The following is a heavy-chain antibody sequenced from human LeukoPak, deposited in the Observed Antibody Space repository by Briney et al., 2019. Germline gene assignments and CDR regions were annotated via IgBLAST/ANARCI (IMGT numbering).Heavy chain of an antibody. Sequence: SETLSLTCTVSGGSISGYYWSWIRQPPGKALEWIGYIYSSGATNSNPSLKSRVTISVDSSKNQFSLKLTSVTAADTAVYYCARRFDTSGWVDYWGQGTLVTVSS. D-gene: IGHD6-19*01. CDR3: ARRFDTSGWVDY. V-gene: IGHV4-4*09. J-gene: IGHJ4*02. CDR1: GGSISGYY. CDR2: IYSSGAT.